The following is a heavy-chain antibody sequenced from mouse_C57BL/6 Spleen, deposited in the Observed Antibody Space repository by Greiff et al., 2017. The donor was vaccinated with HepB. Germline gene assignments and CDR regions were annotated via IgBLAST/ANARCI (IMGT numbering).Heavy chain of an antibody. CDR3: ARRRGLSYAMDY. CDR2: INPYNGGT. J-gene: IGHJ4*01. Sequence: EVKLMESGPVLVKPGASVKMSCKASGYTFTDYYMNWVKQSHGKSLEWIGVINPYNGGTSYNQKFKGKATLTVDKSSSTAYMELNSLTSEDSAVYYCARRRGLSYAMDYWGQGTSVTVSS. CDR1: GYTFTDYY. V-gene: IGHV1-19*01. D-gene: IGHD2-4*01.